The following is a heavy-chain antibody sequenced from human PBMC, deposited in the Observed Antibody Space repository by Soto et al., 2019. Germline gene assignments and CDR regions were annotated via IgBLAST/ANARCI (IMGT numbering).Heavy chain of an antibody. CDR3: ARPNDAYPILYGMDV. Sequence: QVQLVQSGAEVKKPGASVKVSCKASGYTFTSYDINWVRQATGQGLEWMGWMNPNSGKTGHAQKFQGRVTMTRNTSISTAYMELSSLRSEDTAVYYCARPNDAYPILYGMDVWGQGTTVTVSS. J-gene: IGHJ6*02. CDR2: MNPNSGKT. D-gene: IGHD1-1*01. CDR1: GYTFTSYD. V-gene: IGHV1-8*01.